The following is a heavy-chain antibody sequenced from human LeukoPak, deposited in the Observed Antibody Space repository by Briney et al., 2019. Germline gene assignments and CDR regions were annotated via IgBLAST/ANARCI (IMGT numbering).Heavy chain of an antibody. Sequence: GASVKVSCKASGYTFTKYYIHWVRQAPGQGLEWMGWISAYNGNTNYAQKFQGRVTMTTDTSTSTAHMELRSLRSDDTAVYYCARQGYSGHSQGAADYWGQGTLVTVSS. V-gene: IGHV1-18*04. CDR1: GYTFTKYY. CDR2: ISAYNGNT. J-gene: IGHJ4*02. D-gene: IGHD4-23*01. CDR3: ARQGYSGHSQGAADY.